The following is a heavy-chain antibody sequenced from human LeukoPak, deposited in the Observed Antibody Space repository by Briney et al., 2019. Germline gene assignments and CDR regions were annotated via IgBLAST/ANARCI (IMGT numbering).Heavy chain of an antibody. CDR3: ASDKWPSYCSSSSCSFFEY. J-gene: IGHJ4*02. Sequence: GGSLRLSCAASGFTLSSHWMHWVRHAPGKGLVWVSRINSDGSSTSYADSVKGRFTISRDNSKNTLYLQMNSLRAEDTAVYYCASDKWPSYCSSSSCSFFEYWGQGSLVTVSS. CDR2: INSDGSST. V-gene: IGHV3-74*01. D-gene: IGHD2-2*01. CDR1: GFTLSSHW.